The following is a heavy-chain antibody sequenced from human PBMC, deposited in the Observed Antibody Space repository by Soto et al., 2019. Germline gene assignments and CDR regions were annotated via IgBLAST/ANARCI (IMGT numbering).Heavy chain of an antibody. CDR3: ARTRFEYSTQPLDY. D-gene: IGHD6-6*01. V-gene: IGHV3-33*01. CDR2: IWYDGSNK. CDR1: GFTFSSYG. J-gene: IGHJ4*02. Sequence: GGSLRLSCAASGFTFSSYGMHWVRQAPGKGLEWVAVIWYDGSNKYYADSVKGRFTISRDNSKNTLYLQMNSLRAEDTAVYYCARTRFEYSTQPLDYWGQGTLVTVSS.